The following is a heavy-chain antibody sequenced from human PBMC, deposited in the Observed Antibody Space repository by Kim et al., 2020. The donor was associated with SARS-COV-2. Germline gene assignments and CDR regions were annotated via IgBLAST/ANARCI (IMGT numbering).Heavy chain of an antibody. V-gene: IGHV4-4*07. CDR1: GASISTYY. D-gene: IGHD6-19*01. CDR2: IHHSGSS. Sequence: SETLSLTCTVSGASISTYYWSWIRQPAGKVLEWIGWIHHSGSSNYNSSLKSRVALSLDTTNNQFSLKLTSVTVPDTAVYYCARGGASSEWFGSWGQGTLVTVSS. J-gene: IGHJ5*01. CDR3: ARGGASSEWFGS.